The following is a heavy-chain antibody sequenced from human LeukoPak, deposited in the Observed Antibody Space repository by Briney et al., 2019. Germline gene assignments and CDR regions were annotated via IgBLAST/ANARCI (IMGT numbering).Heavy chain of an antibody. J-gene: IGHJ5*02. D-gene: IGHD6-6*01. CDR2: IYYSGST. V-gene: IGHV4-39*01. Sequence: SETLSLTCTVSGGSISSSSYYWGWTRQPPGKGLEWIGSIYYSGSTYYNPSLKSRVTISVDTSKNQFSLKLSSVTAADTAVYYCARPVSDSSSDWFDPWGQGTLVTVSS. CDR1: GGSISSSSYY. CDR3: ARPVSDSSSDWFDP.